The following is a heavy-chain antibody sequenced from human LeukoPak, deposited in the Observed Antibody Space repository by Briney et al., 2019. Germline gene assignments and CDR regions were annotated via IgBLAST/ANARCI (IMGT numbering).Heavy chain of an antibody. J-gene: IGHJ4*02. Sequence: GGSLRLSCAASGFTFSSYAMHWVRQAPGKGLEWVSSISSSSSYIYYADSVKGRFTISRDNAKNSLYLQMNSLRAEDTAVYYCARGTNYGGNYHYFDYWGQGTLVTVSS. CDR1: GFTFSSYA. CDR3: ARGTNYGGNYHYFDY. CDR2: ISSSSSYI. D-gene: IGHD4-23*01. V-gene: IGHV3-21*01.